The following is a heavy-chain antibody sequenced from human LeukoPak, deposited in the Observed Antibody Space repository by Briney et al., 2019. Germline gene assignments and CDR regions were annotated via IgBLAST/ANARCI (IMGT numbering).Heavy chain of an antibody. Sequence: ASVKVSCKAPGYTFTSYGISWVRQAPGQGLEWMGWISAYNGNTNYAQKLQGRVTMTTDTSTSTAYMELRSLRSDDTAVYYCARWVGATTPLIPTFDYWGQGTLVTVSS. D-gene: IGHD1-26*01. CDR1: GYTFTSYG. CDR2: ISAYNGNT. J-gene: IGHJ4*02. V-gene: IGHV1-18*01. CDR3: ARWVGATTPLIPTFDY.